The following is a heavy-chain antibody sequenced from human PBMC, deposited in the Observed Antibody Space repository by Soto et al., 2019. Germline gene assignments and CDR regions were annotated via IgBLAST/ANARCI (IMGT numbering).Heavy chain of an antibody. CDR1: GGSISSGDYY. Sequence: PSETLSLTCTVSGGSISSGDYYWSWIRQPPGKGLEWIGYIYYSGSTYYIPSLKSRVTISVDTSKNQSSLKLSSVTAADTAVYYCARAGGLVVVAANDAFDIWGQGTMVTVSS. CDR2: IYYSGST. CDR3: ARAGGLVVVAANDAFDI. D-gene: IGHD2-15*01. V-gene: IGHV4-30-4*01. J-gene: IGHJ3*02.